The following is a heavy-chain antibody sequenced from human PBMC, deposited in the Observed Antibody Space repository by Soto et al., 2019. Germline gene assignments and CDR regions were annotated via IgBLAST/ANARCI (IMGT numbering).Heavy chain of an antibody. J-gene: IGHJ4*02. V-gene: IGHV3-21*01. CDR1: GLSFTRYA. D-gene: IGHD3-10*01. Sequence: LLVESGGGLVKPGGSLRLPCAGSGLSFTRYAMNWVPQAPGKGLEWVASISGTASHIRYADSVRGRFTISKDDAKNSLSLQMTSLRAEDTAVYFCAKGRGAAYYFDFWGRGTLVSVSS. CDR2: ISGTASHI. CDR3: AKGRGAAYYFDF.